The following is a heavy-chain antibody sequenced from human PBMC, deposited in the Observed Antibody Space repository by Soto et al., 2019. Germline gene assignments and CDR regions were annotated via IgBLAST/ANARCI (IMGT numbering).Heavy chain of an antibody. D-gene: IGHD6-6*01. CDR2: IHYSGST. V-gene: IGHV4-59*01. CDR1: GGSINSYY. J-gene: IGHJ5*02. Sequence: SETLSLTCTVSGGSINSYYWGWIRQPPGKGLEWIGYIHYSGSTNYNPSLKSRVTISIDTPKNQFSLKVNSMTAADTAVYYCARGGLAARKGRWFDPWGQGTLVTVSS. CDR3: ARGGLAARKGRWFDP.